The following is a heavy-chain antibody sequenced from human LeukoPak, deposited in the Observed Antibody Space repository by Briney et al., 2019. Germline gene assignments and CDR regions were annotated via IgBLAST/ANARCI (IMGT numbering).Heavy chain of an antibody. CDR1: GFTFSSYE. J-gene: IGHJ6*03. CDR2: ISSSGSTI. Sequence: GGSLRLSCAASGFTFSSYEMNWVRQAPGKGLEWVSYISSSGSTIYYADSVKGRFTISRDNAKNSLYLQMNSLRAEDTAVYYCARAVRRQQLSNYYYYYYMDVWGKGTTVTISS. CDR3: ARAVRRQQLSNYYYYYYMDV. D-gene: IGHD6-13*01. V-gene: IGHV3-48*03.